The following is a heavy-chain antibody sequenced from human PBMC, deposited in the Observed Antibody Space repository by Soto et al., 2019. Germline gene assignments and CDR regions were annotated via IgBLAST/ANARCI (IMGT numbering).Heavy chain of an antibody. CDR3: AGDAIAMVRGTNDWFDP. Sequence: EVQLLESGGGLVQPGGYLRLSCAASGFTFSNHAMSWVRPAPGKGLEWVSAISGNGISTYYADSVSGRFTISRDNSKDTLYLQMNRMSADDTAVYYCAGDAIAMVRGTNDWFDPWGQGTLVPVST. J-gene: IGHJ5*02. D-gene: IGHD3-10*01. CDR1: GFTFSNHA. CDR2: ISGNGIST. V-gene: IGHV3-23*01.